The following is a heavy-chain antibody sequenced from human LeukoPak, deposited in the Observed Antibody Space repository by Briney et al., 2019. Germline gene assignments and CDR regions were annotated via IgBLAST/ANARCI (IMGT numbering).Heavy chain of an antibody. CDR3: ARADSSGYYLPRYDY. CDR1: GYTFTSYG. Sequence: ASVKVSCKASGYTFTSYGISWVRQAPGQGLEWMGGIIPIFGTANYVQKFQGRVTITTDESTSTAYMELSSLRSEDTAVYYCARADSSGYYLPRYDYWGQGTLVTVSS. J-gene: IGHJ4*02. CDR2: IIPIFGTA. D-gene: IGHD3-22*01. V-gene: IGHV1-69*05.